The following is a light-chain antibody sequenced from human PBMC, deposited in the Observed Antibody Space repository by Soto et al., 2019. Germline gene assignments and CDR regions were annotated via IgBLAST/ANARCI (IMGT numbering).Light chain of an antibody. J-gene: IGKJ4*01. CDR1: QSVGSY. CDR3: QQRGT. CDR2: DAS. Sequence: EIVLTQSPATLSLSPGERATLSCRASQSVGSYLAWYQQKPGQAPRLLNYDASNRATVIPARFSGSGSGTDFTLTISSLEPEDFAVYYCQQRGTFGGGTKVEIK. V-gene: IGKV3-11*01.